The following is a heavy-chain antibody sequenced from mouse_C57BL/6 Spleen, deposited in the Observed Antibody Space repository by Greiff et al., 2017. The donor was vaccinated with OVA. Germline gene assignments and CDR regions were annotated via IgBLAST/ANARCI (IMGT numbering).Heavy chain of an antibody. CDR3: AKQEDYWYFDV. J-gene: IGHJ1*03. CDR2: IWGDGST. CDR1: GFSLTSYG. V-gene: IGHV2-3*01. Sequence: QVQLKESGPGLVAPSQSLSITCTVSGFSLTSYGVSWVRQPPGKNLEWLGVIWGDGSTNYHSARISRLTISKDNSKSQVFLQLNRLQTDDTATDYCAKQEDYWYFDVWGTGTTVTVSS.